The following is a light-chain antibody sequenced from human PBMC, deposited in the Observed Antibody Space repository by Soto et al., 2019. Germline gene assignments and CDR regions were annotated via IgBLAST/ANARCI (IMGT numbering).Light chain of an antibody. Sequence: QSVLTQPRSVSGSPGQSVTISCTGTSSDVGGYKFVSWYQHHPGKAPRLMIYDVNKRPSGVPDRFSASKSGTSASLAISGLQAEDEADYYCASWDDSLNGHVFGTGTKVTVL. CDR2: DVN. J-gene: IGLJ1*01. CDR3: ASWDDSLNGHV. CDR1: SSDVGGYKF. V-gene: IGLV2-11*01.